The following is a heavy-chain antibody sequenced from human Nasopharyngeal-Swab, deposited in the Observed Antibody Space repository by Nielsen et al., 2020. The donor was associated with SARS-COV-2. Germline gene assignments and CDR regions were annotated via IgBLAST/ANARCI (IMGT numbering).Heavy chain of an antibody. D-gene: IGHD3-22*01. J-gene: IGHJ4*02. V-gene: IGHV1-24*01. CDR2: FDPEDGET. CDR3: ATTQYYYDSSGYYSFDY. Sequence: WVRQAPGQGLEWMGGFDPEDGETIYAQKFQGRVTMTEDTSTDTAYMELSSLRSEDTAVYYCATTQYYYDSSGYYSFDYWGQGTTVTVSS.